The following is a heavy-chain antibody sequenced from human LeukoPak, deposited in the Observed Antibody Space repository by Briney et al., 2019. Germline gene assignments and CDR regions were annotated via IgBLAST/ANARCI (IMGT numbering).Heavy chain of an antibody. J-gene: IGHJ5*02. V-gene: IGHV4-34*01. CDR2: INHSGST. CDR3: ARGGVLRYFDWLLFNWFDP. D-gene: IGHD3-9*01. Sequence: SETLSLTCAVYGGSFSGYYWSWIRQPPGKGLEWIGEINHSGSTNYNPSLKSRVTISVDTSKNQFSLRLSSVTAADTAVYYCARGGVLRYFDWLLFNWFDPWGQGTLVTVSS. CDR1: GGSFSGYY.